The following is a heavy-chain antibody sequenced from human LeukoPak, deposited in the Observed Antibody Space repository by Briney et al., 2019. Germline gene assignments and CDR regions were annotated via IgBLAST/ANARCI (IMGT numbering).Heavy chain of an antibody. Sequence: PGGSLRLSCAASGFTFSDYYMSWIRQAPGKGLEWVSNVSGSGRGENTYYADSVKGRFTISRDNSKNTLILQMNSLRAEDTAVYYCARDQGGYFDYWGQGTLVTVSS. CDR2: VSGSGRGENT. CDR3: ARDQGGYFDY. D-gene: IGHD3-16*01. CDR1: GFTFSDYY. V-gene: IGHV3-11*04. J-gene: IGHJ4*02.